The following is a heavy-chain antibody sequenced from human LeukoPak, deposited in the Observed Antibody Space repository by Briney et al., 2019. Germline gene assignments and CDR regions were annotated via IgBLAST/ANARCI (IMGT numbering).Heavy chain of an antibody. CDR2: IYHSGST. CDR1: GGSISSGGYS. D-gene: IGHD3-22*01. CDR3: ARADNYYDSSGYYSLWFDP. V-gene: IGHV4-30-2*01. J-gene: IGHJ5*02. Sequence: SETLSLTCAVSGGSISSGGYSWSWIRQPPGKGLEWIGYIYHSGSTYYNPSLKSRVTISVDRSKNQFSLKLSSVTAADTAAYYCARADNYYDSSGYYSLWFDPWGQGTLVTVSS.